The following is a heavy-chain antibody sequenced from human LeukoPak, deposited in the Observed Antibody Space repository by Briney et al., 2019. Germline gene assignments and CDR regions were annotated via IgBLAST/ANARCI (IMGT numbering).Heavy chain of an antibody. D-gene: IGHD3-3*01. CDR3: AVGITILGVAASFDS. J-gene: IGHJ4*02. CDR2: IDHRGTA. CDR1: DASYNAYY. Sequence: PSETLSLTCAVYDASYNAYYWSWIRQPPGKGLEWIGDIDHRGTATYNPSLKSRLTISADASKNQFSLKLNSVTDADTAVYYCAVGITILGVAASFDSWGQGNLVIVSS. V-gene: IGHV4-34*01.